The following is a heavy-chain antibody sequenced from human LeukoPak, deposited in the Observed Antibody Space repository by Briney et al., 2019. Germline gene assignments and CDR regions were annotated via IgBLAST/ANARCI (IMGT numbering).Heavy chain of an antibody. CDR1: GGSISSGSYY. CDR3: ATHYCSSTSCYPWEDY. V-gene: IGHV4-61*02. J-gene: IGHJ4*02. CDR2: IYTSGST. D-gene: IGHD2-2*01. Sequence: SQTLSLTCTVSGGSISSGSYYWSWIRQPAGKGLEWIGRIYTSGSTNYNPSLKSRVTISVDTSKNQFSLKLSSVTAADTAVYYCATHYCSSTSCYPWEDYWGQGTLVTVSS.